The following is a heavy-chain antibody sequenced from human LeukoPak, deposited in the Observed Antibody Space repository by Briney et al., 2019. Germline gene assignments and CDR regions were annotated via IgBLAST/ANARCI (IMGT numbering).Heavy chain of an antibody. J-gene: IGHJ5*02. CDR1: GYTFTSYY. Sequence: ASVKVSCKASGYTFTSYYMHRVRQAPGQGLEWMGIINPSGGSTSYAQKFQGRVTMTRDMSTSTVYMELSSLRSEDTAVYYCARVVPAAGYWFDPWGQGTLVTVSS. D-gene: IGHD2-2*01. CDR3: ARVVPAAGYWFDP. CDR2: INPSGGST. V-gene: IGHV1-46*03.